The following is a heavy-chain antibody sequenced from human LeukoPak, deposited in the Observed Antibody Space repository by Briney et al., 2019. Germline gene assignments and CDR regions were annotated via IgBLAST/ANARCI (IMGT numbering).Heavy chain of an antibody. J-gene: IGHJ2*01. Sequence: SETLSLTCAVYGGSFSGYYWSWIRQPPGKGLEWIGEINHSGSTNYNPSLKSRVTISVDTSKNQFSLKLSSVTAADTTVYYCARGYWYFDLWGRGTLVTVSS. CDR1: GGSFSGYY. CDR3: ARGYWYFDL. CDR2: INHSGST. V-gene: IGHV4-34*01.